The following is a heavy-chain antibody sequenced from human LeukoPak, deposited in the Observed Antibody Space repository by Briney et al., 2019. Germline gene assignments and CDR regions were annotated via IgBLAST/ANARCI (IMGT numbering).Heavy chain of an antibody. CDR3: AKDYAVAAPYYFDY. CDR2: IKHDGSEK. J-gene: IGHJ4*02. D-gene: IGHD6-19*01. Sequence: GGSLRLSCAASGFTFSSYWMIWVRKAPGKGLEWVANIKHDGSEKYYVDSVKGRFTVSRGNAKNSLFLQMNSLRAEDTAVYYCAKDYAVAAPYYFDYWGQGTLVTVSS. CDR1: GFTFSSYW. V-gene: IGHV3-7*03.